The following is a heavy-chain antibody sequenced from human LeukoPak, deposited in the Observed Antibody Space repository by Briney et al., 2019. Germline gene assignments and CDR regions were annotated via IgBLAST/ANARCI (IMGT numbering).Heavy chain of an antibody. CDR3: ARHVGHGGNAWFDP. CDR1: GGSISSYY. V-gene: IGHV4-59*08. CDR2: IYYSGST. D-gene: IGHD4-23*01. J-gene: IGHJ5*02. Sequence: SETLSLTCTVSGGSISSYYWSCIRQPPGKGLEWIGYIYYSGSTNYNPSLKSRVTISVDTSKNQFSLKLSSVTAADTAVYYCARHVGHGGNAWFDPWGQGTLVTVSS.